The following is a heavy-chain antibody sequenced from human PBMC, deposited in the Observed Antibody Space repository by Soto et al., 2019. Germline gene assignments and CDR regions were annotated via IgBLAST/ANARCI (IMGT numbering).Heavy chain of an antibody. D-gene: IGHD4-17*01. CDR1: GFTFSSYA. V-gene: IGHV3-30-3*01. Sequence: QVQLVESGGGVVQPGRSLRLSCAASGFTFSSYAMHWVRQAPGKGLEWVAVISYDGSNKYYADSVKGRFTISRDNSKNTLYRQMNSLRAEDTAVYYCARECLYGDYGYFDYWGQGTLVTVSS. CDR2: ISYDGSNK. J-gene: IGHJ4*02. CDR3: ARECLYGDYGYFDY.